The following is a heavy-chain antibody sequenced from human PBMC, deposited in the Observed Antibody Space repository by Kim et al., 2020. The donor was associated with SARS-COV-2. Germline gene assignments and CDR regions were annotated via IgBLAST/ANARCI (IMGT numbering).Heavy chain of an antibody. Sequence: GHPTDAHGFTGRFVLSLDTSVSTAYLQISSLRAEDTAVYYCARGPGGMDVWGQGTTVTVSS. V-gene: IGHV7-4-1*02. CDR3: ARGPGGMDV. J-gene: IGHJ6*02. CDR2: GHP.